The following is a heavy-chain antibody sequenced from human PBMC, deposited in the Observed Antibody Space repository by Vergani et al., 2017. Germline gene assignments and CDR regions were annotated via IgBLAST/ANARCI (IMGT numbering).Heavy chain of an antibody. V-gene: IGHV3-23*01. Sequence: EVQLLESGGGSAQPGESLRLSCVASGFPFTAHGLNWVRQAPGKGLEWVSGISGSGGSTYYADSVKGRFTISRDNSKNTLYLQMNSLGAEDTAVYYCAKEDGYWGQGTLVTVSS. J-gene: IGHJ4*02. CDR2: ISGSGGST. CDR3: AKEDGY. CDR1: GFPFTAHG.